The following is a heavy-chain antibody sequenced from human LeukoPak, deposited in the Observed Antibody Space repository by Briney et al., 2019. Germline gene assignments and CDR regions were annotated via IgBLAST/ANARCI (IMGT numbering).Heavy chain of an antibody. CDR3: AKDLYSSSSDAFDI. D-gene: IGHD6-13*01. CDR2: ISYDGSNK. V-gene: IGHV3-30*18. CDR1: GFTFSSDG. Sequence: GGSLRLSCAASGFTFSSDGMHWVRQAPGKGLEWVAVISYDGSNKYYADSVKGRFTISRDNSKNTLYLQMNSLRAEDTAVYYCAKDLYSSSSDAFDIWGQGTMVTVSS. J-gene: IGHJ3*02.